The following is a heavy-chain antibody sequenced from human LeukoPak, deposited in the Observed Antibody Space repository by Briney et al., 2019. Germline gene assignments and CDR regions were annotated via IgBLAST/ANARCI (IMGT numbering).Heavy chain of an antibody. CDR3: AKDDKQQLGAVAGNFDY. J-gene: IGHJ4*02. Sequence: SLTLSCAASGFTFDDYAMHWVRQAPGKGLEWVSGISWNSGRIGYADSVKGRFTISRDNAKNSLYLQMNSLRAEDTALYYCAKDDKQQLGAVAGNFDYWGQGTLVTVSS. CDR2: ISWNSGRI. D-gene: IGHD6-13*01. CDR1: GFTFDDYA. V-gene: IGHV3-9*01.